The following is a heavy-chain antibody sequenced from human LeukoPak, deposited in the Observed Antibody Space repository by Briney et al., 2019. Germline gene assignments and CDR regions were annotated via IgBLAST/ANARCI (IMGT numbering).Heavy chain of an antibody. CDR2: IYFSGTT. V-gene: IGHV4-61*05. J-gene: IGHJ5*02. CDR3: ARRRAEGGSNGHYNWFDP. D-gene: IGHD6-13*01. CDR1: GGSISSRSYY. Sequence: PSETLSLTCTVSGGSISSRSYYWGWIRQPPGKGLEWIGYIYFSGTTKYNPSLESRVTISVDTSKNQFSLKLSSVTAADTAVYYCARRRAEGGSNGHYNWFDPWGQGILVTVFS.